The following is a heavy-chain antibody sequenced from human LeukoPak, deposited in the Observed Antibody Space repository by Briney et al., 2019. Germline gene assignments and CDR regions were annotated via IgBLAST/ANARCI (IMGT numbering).Heavy chain of an antibody. V-gene: IGHV3-64D*06. CDR1: GFTFSSYA. D-gene: IGHD5-18*01. CDR3: VKDKWLRVYSYGPFDH. Sequence: GGSLRLSCSASGFTFSSYAMHWVRQAPGKALEYISTVSSHGINTYYADSVKGRFTISRDNSKNTLDLQLNSLRPGDTAVYYCVKDKWLRVYSYGPFDHWGQGTLVTVSS. J-gene: IGHJ4*02. CDR2: VSSHGINT.